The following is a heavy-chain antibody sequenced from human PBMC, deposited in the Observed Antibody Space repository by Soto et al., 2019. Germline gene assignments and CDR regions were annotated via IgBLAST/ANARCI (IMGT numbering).Heavy chain of an antibody. CDR1: GYTLSELS. D-gene: IGHD3-16*02. CDR3: KTPRCYPYRPRSFHE. J-gene: IGHJ1*01. V-gene: IGHV1-24*01. CDR2: LDPEYYET. Sequence: XSVKVSYKVAGYTLSELSINLVRHAPGKGLEWMAGLDPEYYETTYVFHVRDSVTMTASPLTSSAYMELSSLSSEYTAVYYWKTPRCYPYRPRSFHEWGQGTPVTVSS.